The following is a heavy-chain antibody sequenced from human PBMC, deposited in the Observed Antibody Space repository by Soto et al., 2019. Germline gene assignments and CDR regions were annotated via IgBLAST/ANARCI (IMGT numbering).Heavy chain of an antibody. D-gene: IGHD4-17*01. Sequence: SETLSLTCILSGSSISNYYWGWIRQTPGKGLEWIGYISYIGNTNYKYNPSLESRVTISGDTSKNQFSLKLTSVTAADTAIYYCARFPDHGAYVAPWCPGIRVTVFS. J-gene: IGHJ5*02. V-gene: IGHV4-59*08. CDR3: ARFPDHGAYVAP. CDR1: GSSISNYY. CDR2: ISYIGNT.